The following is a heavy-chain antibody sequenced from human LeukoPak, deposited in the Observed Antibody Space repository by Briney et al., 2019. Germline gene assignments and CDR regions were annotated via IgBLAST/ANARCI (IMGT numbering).Heavy chain of an antibody. D-gene: IGHD3-16*01. V-gene: IGHV1-3*01. J-gene: IGHJ6*02. CDR3: ARVLRGDYYYYYGMDV. Sequence: ASVKVSCKASGYTFTSYAINWVRQAPGQGLEWMGWINAGNGNTKYSQKFQGRVTITRDTSASTAYMELSSLRSEDTAVYYCARVLRGDYYYYYGMDVWGQGTTVTVSS. CDR1: GYTFTSYA. CDR2: INAGNGNT.